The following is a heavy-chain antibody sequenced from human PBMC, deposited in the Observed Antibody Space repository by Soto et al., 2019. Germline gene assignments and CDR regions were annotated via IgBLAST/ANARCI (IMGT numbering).Heavy chain of an antibody. D-gene: IGHD5-18*01. V-gene: IGHV1-18*01. Sequence: QVQLVQSGAEVKKPGASVKVSCKASGYTFTSTGITWVRQAPGQGLEWVGWMSAYNGNANYAQKLQGIVTMTTDTSTSTAYMELRSLRSDDTSVYFCARAGGGSGYSYIDYWGQGTLVTVSS. CDR1: GYTFTSTG. J-gene: IGHJ4*02. CDR2: MSAYNGNA. CDR3: ARAGGGSGYSYIDY.